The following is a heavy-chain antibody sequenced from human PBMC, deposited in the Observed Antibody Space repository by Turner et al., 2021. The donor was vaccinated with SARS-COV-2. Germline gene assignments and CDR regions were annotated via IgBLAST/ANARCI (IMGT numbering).Heavy chain of an antibody. V-gene: IGHV4-59*08. J-gene: IGHJ4*02. CDR1: GGSISSYY. CDR3: ARHRGREGGGRPYFDY. D-gene: IGHD3-16*01. Sequence: GHLQESGPGLVKPSATRSLTCPVPGGSISSYYWSWIRQPPGKGLAWIGYIYYSGSTNYNTSLKSRVTISVDTSKNPFSLKLSSVTAEDTAVYYCARHRGREGGGRPYFDYWGQGTLVTVSS. CDR2: IYYSGST.